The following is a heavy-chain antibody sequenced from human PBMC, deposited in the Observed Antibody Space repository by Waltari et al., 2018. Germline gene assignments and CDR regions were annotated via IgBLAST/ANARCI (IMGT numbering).Heavy chain of an antibody. Sequence: QVQLVESGGGVVQPGRSLRLSCAASGLTCSSDGQHWVRQAPGKGREWVAVIWYDVSNKYYADSVKGRFTTARDNSKNTLYLQMNSLRAEDTAVYYCAKGRVAAAGMVPLNDAFDIWGQGTMVTVSS. CDR3: AKGRVAAAGMVPLNDAFDI. V-gene: IGHV3-33*06. D-gene: IGHD6-13*01. CDR1: GLTCSSDG. J-gene: IGHJ3*02. CDR2: IWYDVSNK.